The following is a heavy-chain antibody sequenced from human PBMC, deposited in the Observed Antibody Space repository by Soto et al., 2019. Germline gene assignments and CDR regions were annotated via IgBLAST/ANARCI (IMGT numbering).Heavy chain of an antibody. V-gene: IGHV1-18*01. Sequence: QVQLVQSGAEVKKPGASVKVSCKTSGYTFTTYGISWVRQAPGQGLEWMGWISPYDGHTKYAQKLQGRATMTADTSTSTEQMDLRCVASDDTAGYYCTRGWFGGFVYYLDDWGQGTLVTVSS. CDR2: ISPYDGHT. D-gene: IGHD3-10*01. CDR1: GYTFTTYG. J-gene: IGHJ4*02. CDR3: TRGWFGGFVYYLDD.